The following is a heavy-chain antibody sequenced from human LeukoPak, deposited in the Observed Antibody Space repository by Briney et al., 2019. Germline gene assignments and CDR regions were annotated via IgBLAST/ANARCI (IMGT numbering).Heavy chain of an antibody. Sequence: ASVKVSCKASGYTFTGYYMHWVRQAPGQGLEWMGWINPNSGGTNYAQKFQGRVTMTRDTSISTAYMELSRLRSDDTAVYYCATGAPSTMVRGVIRRAFDIWGQGTMVTVSS. J-gene: IGHJ3*02. CDR3: ATGAPSTMVRGVIRRAFDI. V-gene: IGHV1-2*02. CDR1: GYTFTGYY. D-gene: IGHD3-10*01. CDR2: INPNSGGT.